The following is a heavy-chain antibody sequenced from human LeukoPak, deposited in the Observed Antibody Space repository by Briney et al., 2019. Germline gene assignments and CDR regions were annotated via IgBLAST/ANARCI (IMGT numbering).Heavy chain of an antibody. J-gene: IGHJ4*02. Sequence: GGSLRLSCAASGFTVSSNYMSWVRQAPGKGLEWVSVIYSGGSTYYADSVKGRFTISRDNAKNSLYLQMNSLRAEDTAVYYCARGSSSWYVHWGQGTLVTVSS. CDR2: IYSGGST. V-gene: IGHV3-66*01. D-gene: IGHD6-13*01. CDR1: GFTVSSNY. CDR3: ARGSSSWYVH.